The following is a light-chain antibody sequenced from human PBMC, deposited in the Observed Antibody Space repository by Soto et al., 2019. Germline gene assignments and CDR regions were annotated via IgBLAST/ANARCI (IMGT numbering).Light chain of an antibody. CDR3: SSYAGSNSLI. Sequence: QSALTQPPSASGALGQSVTISCTGTSTDVGGYNHVSWYQQHPGKAPKLLIYDVIHRPSGAPDRFSGYKSGNTASLTVSGLQADDEVDYYCSSYAGSNSLIFGTGTKLTVL. V-gene: IGLV2-8*01. CDR1: STDVGGYNH. J-gene: IGLJ1*01. CDR2: DVI.